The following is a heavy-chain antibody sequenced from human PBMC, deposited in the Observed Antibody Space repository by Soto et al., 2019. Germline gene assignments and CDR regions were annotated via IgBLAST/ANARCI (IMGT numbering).Heavy chain of an antibody. CDR1: GFTFSNYA. J-gene: IGHJ4*02. CDR2: ISGSGGST. CDR3: GKQQMREIRAFDY. Sequence: EVQLLESGGGLVQPGESLRLSCAVSGFTFSNYAMSWVRQVPGKGLEWVSTISGSGGSTYYADSVKGRFTISRDNSKNTLYLQMNGLRAEATAVYYCGKQQMREIRAFDYWGQGTLVTVSS. V-gene: IGHV3-23*01. D-gene: IGHD6-13*01.